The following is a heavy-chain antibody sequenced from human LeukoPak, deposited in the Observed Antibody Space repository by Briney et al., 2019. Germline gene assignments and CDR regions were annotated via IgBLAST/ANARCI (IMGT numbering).Heavy chain of an antibody. Sequence: GGSLRLSCAASGFTFSSYAMSWVRQAPGKGLEWVSSLSVSGGSTYYADSVKGRFTISRDNSKNTIYLQMNSLRAEDTAVYYCAKLVAASGGYYFDYWGQGTLVTVSS. CDR2: LSVSGGST. D-gene: IGHD2-15*01. CDR1: GFTFSSYA. V-gene: IGHV3-23*01. CDR3: AKLVAASGGYYFDY. J-gene: IGHJ4*02.